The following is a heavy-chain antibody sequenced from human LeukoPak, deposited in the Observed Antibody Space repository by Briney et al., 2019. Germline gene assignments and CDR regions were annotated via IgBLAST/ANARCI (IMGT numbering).Heavy chain of an antibody. J-gene: IGHJ5*02. CDR3: ARGRGVLYNWFDP. D-gene: IGHD1-26*01. Sequence: GGSLRLSCAASGFTFSSYSMNWVRQAPGKGLEWVSYISSSSSTIYYADSVEGRFTISRDNAKNSLYLQMNSLRAEDTAVYYCARGRGVLYNWFDPWGQGTLVTVSS. V-gene: IGHV3-48*04. CDR2: ISSSSSTI. CDR1: GFTFSSYS.